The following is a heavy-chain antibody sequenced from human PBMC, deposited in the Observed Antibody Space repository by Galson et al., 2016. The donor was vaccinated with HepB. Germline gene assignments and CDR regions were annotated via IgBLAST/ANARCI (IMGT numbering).Heavy chain of an antibody. CDR2: DSMDGRRK. CDR3: ARRHEYCPPVGCSVDY. V-gene: IGHV3-30*03. CDR1: GFTFSGYG. Sequence: SLRLSCAASGFTFSGYGMHWVRQAPGKGLEWVAADSMDGRRKFYADSVKGRFTISRDNSSNMLFLQMSSLRTDDTAIYYCARRHEYCPPVGCSVDYWGQGTLVSVSS. J-gene: IGHJ4*02. D-gene: IGHD2/OR15-2a*01.